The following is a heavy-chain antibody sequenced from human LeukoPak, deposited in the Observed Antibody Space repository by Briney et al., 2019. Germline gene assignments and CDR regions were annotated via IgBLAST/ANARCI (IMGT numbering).Heavy chain of an antibody. D-gene: IGHD2-2*01. CDR3: ARVSHIVVVPDVTRDAFDI. V-gene: IGHV3-7*01. CDR1: GFTFSSYW. Sequence: PGGSLRLSCAASGFTFSSYWMSWVRQAPGKGLEWVANIKQDGSEKYYVDSVKGRFTISRDNAKNSLYLQMNSLRAEDTAVYYCARVSHIVVVPDVTRDAFDIWGQGTMVTVSS. CDR2: IKQDGSEK. J-gene: IGHJ3*02.